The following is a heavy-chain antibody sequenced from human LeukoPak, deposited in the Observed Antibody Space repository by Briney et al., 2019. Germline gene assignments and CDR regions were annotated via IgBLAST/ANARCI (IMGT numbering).Heavy chain of an antibody. CDR1: GGSISSGGYS. Sequence: SQTLSLTCAVSGGSISSGGYSWSWIRQPPGKGLEWIGYIYHSGSTYYNPSLKSRVTISVDTSKNQFSLKLSSVTAADTAVYYCAREDSSGYSNWFDPWGQGTLVTVSS. V-gene: IGHV4-30-2*01. CDR2: IYHSGST. CDR3: AREDSSGYSNWFDP. D-gene: IGHD3-22*01. J-gene: IGHJ5*02.